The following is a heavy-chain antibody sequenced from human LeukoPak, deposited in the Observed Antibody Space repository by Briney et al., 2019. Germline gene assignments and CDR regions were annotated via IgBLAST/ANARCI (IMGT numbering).Heavy chain of an antibody. CDR3: TTGRYRVRAKNSQKMNDD. CDR2: IYHRGSN. J-gene: IGHJ4*02. CDR1: GFSFSGYY. D-gene: IGHD5/OR15-5a*01. V-gene: IGHV4-34*01. Sequence: PSGTLCLTCAVYGFSFSGYYLSWLRQPPGKGLEWVGVIYHRGSNKYNPSPKRRLNITVEASKNQFPPMLNSVVAADNAVYYCTTGRYRVRAKNSQKMNDDWGRGTLVTVSS.